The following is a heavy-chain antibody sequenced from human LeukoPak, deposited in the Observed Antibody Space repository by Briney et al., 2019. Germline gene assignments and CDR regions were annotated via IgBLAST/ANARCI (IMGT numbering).Heavy chain of an antibody. Sequence: PGGSLRLSXAASGFTFSDYYMSWICQAPGKGLEWVSYISSSGSTIYYADSVKGRFTISRDNAKNSLYLQMNSLRAEDTAVYYCARHLATVTTTPWFDPWGRGTLVTVSS. J-gene: IGHJ5*02. V-gene: IGHV3-11*04. CDR3: ARHLATVTTTPWFDP. CDR2: ISSSGSTI. D-gene: IGHD4-17*01. CDR1: GFTFSDYY.